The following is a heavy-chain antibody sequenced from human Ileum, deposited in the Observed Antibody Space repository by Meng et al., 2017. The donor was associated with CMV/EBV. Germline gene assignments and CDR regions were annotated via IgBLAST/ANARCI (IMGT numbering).Heavy chain of an antibody. CDR3: ADPPAGL. CDR1: VGSLFGANW. J-gene: IGHJ4*02. V-gene: IGHV4-4*02. CDR2: IVHSGAS. Sequence: QMQLKESGPVLVRPSGTLSLTCVVAVGSLFGANWWNWVREPPGGGRVWIGEIVHSGASNYNPSLKSRATISIDNSKNQFSLRLTSVTVADTAVYFCADPPAGLWGQGVLVTVSS. D-gene: IGHD3-16*01.